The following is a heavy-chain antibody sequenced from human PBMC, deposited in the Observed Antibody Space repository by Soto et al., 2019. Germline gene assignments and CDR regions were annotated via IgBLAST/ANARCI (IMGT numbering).Heavy chain of an antibody. Sequence: QVHLVQSRAEVKKPGASVKVSCKASAYSFTSYGISWVRQAPGQGLEWMGWISPYNGNTNYAQKLQGRVTMTTDTSTSTAYMELRSLRSDDTAVYYCARWECSSTICRCNAFDIWVQGTMVTVSS. CDR1: AYSFTSYG. CDR3: ARWECSSTICRCNAFDI. J-gene: IGHJ3*02. D-gene: IGHD2-2*01. V-gene: IGHV1-18*01. CDR2: ISPYNGNT.